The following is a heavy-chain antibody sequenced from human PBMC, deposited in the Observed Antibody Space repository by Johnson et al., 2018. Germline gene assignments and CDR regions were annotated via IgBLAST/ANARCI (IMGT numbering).Heavy chain of an antibody. CDR1: GYTFTSYY. CDR2: INPSGGRT. CDR3: ARGLDVFGGTSIRALDI. V-gene: IGHV1-46*01. D-gene: IGHD4-23*01. Sequence: VQLVQSGAEVKKPGASLKVSCKASGYTFTSYYLHWVRQAPGQGLEWMGLINPSGGRTTFARKFQGRVTLRADQSTRTAYMELNSPTSEDTAVYFCARGLDVFGGTSIRALDIWGQGTMVTVSS. J-gene: IGHJ3*02.